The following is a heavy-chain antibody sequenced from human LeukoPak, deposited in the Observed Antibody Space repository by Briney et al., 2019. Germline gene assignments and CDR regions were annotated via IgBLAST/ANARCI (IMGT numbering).Heavy chain of an antibody. J-gene: IGHJ5*02. CDR1: GFTFSSYA. CDR3: AKVCSDYYGSGSYFRWFDP. V-gene: IGHV3-23*01. Sequence: GGSLRLSCAASGFTFSSYAMSWVRQAPGKGLEWVSAISGSGGGTYYADSVKGRFTISRDNSKNTLYLQMNSLRAEDTAVYYCAKVCSDYYGSGSYFRWFDPWGQGTLVTVSS. D-gene: IGHD3-10*01. CDR2: ISGSGGGT.